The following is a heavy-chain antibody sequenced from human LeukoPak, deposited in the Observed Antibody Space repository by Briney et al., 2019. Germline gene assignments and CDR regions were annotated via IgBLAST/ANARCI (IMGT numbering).Heavy chain of an antibody. Sequence: GGSLRLSCAASGFTFSSYWMSWVREAPGKGLGWVANIKQDGSEKYYVDSVKGRFTISRDNAKHSLYLQMNSLRAEDTAVYYCARGRELDAFDIWGQGTMVTVSS. CDR3: ARGRELDAFDI. CDR2: IKQDGSEK. CDR1: GFTFSSYW. V-gene: IGHV3-7*01. D-gene: IGHD1-26*01. J-gene: IGHJ3*02.